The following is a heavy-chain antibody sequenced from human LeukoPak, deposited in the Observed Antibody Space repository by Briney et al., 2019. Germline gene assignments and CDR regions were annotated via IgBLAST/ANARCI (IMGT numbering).Heavy chain of an antibody. CDR1: GFTFSTYN. D-gene: IGHD6-13*01. V-gene: IGHV3-21*01. Sequence: PGGSLRLSCAASGFTFSTYNMNWVRRTPGKGLEWVATITSSSTYMFYADSVWGRFTISRDNAENSLYLQMNSLRAEDTAVYYCAREREYLYSSSWYRDTGGYYYYMDVWGKGTTVTISS. J-gene: IGHJ6*03. CDR3: AREREYLYSSSWYRDTGGYYYYMDV. CDR2: ITSSSTYM.